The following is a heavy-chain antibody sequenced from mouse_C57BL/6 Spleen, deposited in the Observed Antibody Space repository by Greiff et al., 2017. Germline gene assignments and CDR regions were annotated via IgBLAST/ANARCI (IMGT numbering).Heavy chain of an antibody. Sequence: QVQLQQPGAELVKPGASVKLSCKASGYTFTSYWMHWVKQRPGQGLEWIGMIHPNSGSTNYNEKFKGKATLTVDKSSSTAYMQLSSLTSEDSAVYYCARLRANAMDYWGQGTSVTVSA. J-gene: IGHJ4*01. CDR1: GYTFTSYW. CDR3: ARLRANAMDY. CDR2: IHPNSGST. V-gene: IGHV1-64*01. D-gene: IGHD3-3*01.